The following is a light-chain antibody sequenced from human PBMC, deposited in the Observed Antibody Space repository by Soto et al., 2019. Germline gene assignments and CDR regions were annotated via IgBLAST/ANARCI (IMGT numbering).Light chain of an antibody. CDR3: QQANTFPVT. V-gene: IGKV1D-12*01. CDR2: GAS. J-gene: IGKJ3*01. Sequence: DIQMTQSPSSVSASVGDRVTITCRASQGINSWLAWYQQKPGKDPKLLIYGASSLQSGVPSRFSGSGSGTDFTLTISSLQPEDFATYYCQQANTFPVTFGPGTKVDIK. CDR1: QGINSW.